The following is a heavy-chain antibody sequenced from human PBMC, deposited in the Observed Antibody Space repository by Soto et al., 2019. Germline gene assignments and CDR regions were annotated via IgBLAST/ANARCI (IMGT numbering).Heavy chain of an antibody. CDR2: IGSSGGST. CDR1: GFTFSIYG. CDR3: AKLDLVPSSSDH. V-gene: IGHV3-23*01. Sequence: PGGSLRLSCAASGFTFSIYGMSWVRQPPGKGLEWVSAIGSSGGSTYYADSVKGRFTIPRDNSKNTLYLQMNSLRAEDTALYYCAKLDLVPSSSDHWGQGTLVTVSS. J-gene: IGHJ4*02. D-gene: IGHD2-2*01.